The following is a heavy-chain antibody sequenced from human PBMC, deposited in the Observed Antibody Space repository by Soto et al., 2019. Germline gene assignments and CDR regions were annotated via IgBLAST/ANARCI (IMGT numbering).Heavy chain of an antibody. CDR2: IYSSGST. Sequence: SETLSLTCTVSGGSISNYYWNWIRQSPGKGLEWIGYIYSSGSTHYNPSLQNRVTISIDTSKNQVSLKVNSVTAADTAVYYCARRGASIVRGVKGHAFDIWGQGTMVTVSS. J-gene: IGHJ3*02. D-gene: IGHD3-10*01. CDR3: ARRGASIVRGVKGHAFDI. V-gene: IGHV4-59*01. CDR1: GGSISNYY.